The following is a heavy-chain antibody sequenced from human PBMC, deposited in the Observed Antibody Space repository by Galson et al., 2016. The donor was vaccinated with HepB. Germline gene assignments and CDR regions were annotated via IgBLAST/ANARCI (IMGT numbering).Heavy chain of an antibody. CDR3: ARALRDDFWRGYYSGNLYYYGMDV. Sequence: SLRLSCAASAFTFSNYWMYWVRQAPGKGLVWVSRINSDGSSASYAESVKGRFTISRDNAKSTLYLQANSLRAEDTAVYYCARALRDDFWRGYYSGNLYYYGMDVWGQGTTVTVSS. CDR2: INSDGSSA. V-gene: IGHV3-74*01. D-gene: IGHD3-3*01. CDR1: AFTFSNYW. J-gene: IGHJ6*02.